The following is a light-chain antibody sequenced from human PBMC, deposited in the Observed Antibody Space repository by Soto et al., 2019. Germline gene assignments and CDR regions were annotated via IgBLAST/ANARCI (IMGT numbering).Light chain of an antibody. CDR1: QNLGALY. CDR2: DEX. Sequence: EIVLTQSPGTLSLSPGERGTLSXRASQNLGALYLAWFQQQSGHATRIXXXDEXDRATGIPARFSGSGSGTDFTLTISSLEPEDFAVYYCQQRSNWPPGTFGQGTRLEIK. CDR3: QQRSNWPPGT. V-gene: IGKV3-11*01. J-gene: IGKJ5*01.